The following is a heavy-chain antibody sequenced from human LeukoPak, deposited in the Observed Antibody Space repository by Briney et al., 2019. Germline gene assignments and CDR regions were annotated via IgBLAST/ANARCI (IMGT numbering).Heavy chain of an antibody. Sequence: QPGGSLRLSCAASGFTFGDYAMHWVRQAPGKGLEWVSGISWNSDSIGYADSVKGRFTISRDNAKNSLYLQMNSLRAEDTAVYYCARDSNRYGSGWAPFDYWGQGTLVTVSS. CDR1: GFTFGDYA. CDR2: ISWNSDSI. CDR3: ARDSNRYGSGWAPFDY. D-gene: IGHD6-19*01. J-gene: IGHJ4*02. V-gene: IGHV3-9*01.